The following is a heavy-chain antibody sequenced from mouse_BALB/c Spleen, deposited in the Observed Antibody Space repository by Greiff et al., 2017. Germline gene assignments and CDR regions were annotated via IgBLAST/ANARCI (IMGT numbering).Heavy chain of an antibody. CDR1: GYTFTSYW. CDR2: IDPSDSYT. CDR3: ARGYYGNYGFAY. D-gene: IGHD2-1*01. Sequence: VQLQQPGAELVKPGASVKLSCKASGYTFTSYWMHWVKQRPGQGLEWIGEIDPSDSYTNYNQKFKGKATLTVDKSSSTAYMQLSSLTSEDSAVYYCARGYYGNYGFAYWGQGTLVTVSA. J-gene: IGHJ3*01. V-gene: IGHV1-69*02.